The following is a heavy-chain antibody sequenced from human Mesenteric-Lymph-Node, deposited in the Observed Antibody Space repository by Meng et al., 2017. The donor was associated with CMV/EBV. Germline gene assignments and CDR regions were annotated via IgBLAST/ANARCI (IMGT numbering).Heavy chain of an antibody. D-gene: IGHD3-3*01. CDR3: AREELYDFGYYYGMDA. V-gene: IGHV1-69*04. J-gene: IGHJ6*02. CDR1: GGTFSSYT. CDR2: IIPILGIA. Sequence: SVKVSCKASGGTFSSYTITWVRQAPGQGLEWMGRIIPILGIANYAQKFQGRVTITADKSTSTAYMELSSLRSEDTAVYYCAREELYDFGYYYGMDAWGQGTTVTVSS.